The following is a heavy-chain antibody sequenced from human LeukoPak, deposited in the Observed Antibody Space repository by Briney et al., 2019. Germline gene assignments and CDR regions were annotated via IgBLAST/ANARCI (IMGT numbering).Heavy chain of an antibody. CDR3: AKDIDSAGYGAFEI. CDR1: GFTFDDFA. Sequence: GGSLRFSCATSGFTFDDFAMHWVRQAPGKGLEWVSHISWNSDTITYADSVKGRFTISRDNAKNSLYLQISSLRDEDTAFYYCAKDIDSAGYGAFEIRGQGTAVTVSS. CDR2: ISWNSDTI. D-gene: IGHD3-22*01. V-gene: IGHV3-9*01. J-gene: IGHJ3*02.